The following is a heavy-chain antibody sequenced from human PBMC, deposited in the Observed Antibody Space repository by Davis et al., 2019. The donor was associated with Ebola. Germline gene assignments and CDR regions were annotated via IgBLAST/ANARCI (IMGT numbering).Heavy chain of an antibody. J-gene: IGHJ4*02. V-gene: IGHV4-34*01. Sequence: MPSETLSLTCAVYGVSFSGYYWSWIRQPPGKGLEWIGEINHSGSTNYNPSLKSRVTISVDTSKNQFSLKLSSVTAADTAVYYCARHGEWLRTYFDYWGQGTLVTVSS. CDR2: INHSGST. CDR3: ARHGEWLRTYFDY. D-gene: IGHD5-12*01. CDR1: GVSFSGYY.